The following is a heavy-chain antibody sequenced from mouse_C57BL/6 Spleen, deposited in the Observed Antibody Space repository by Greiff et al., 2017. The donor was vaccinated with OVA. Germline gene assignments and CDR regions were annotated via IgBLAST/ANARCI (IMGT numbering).Heavy chain of an antibody. CDR3: ARDNYGSSEYFDV. D-gene: IGHD1-1*01. J-gene: IGHJ1*03. CDR2: ISDGGSYT. V-gene: IGHV5-4*01. Sequence: EVMLVESGGGLVKPGGSLKLSCAASGFTFSSYAMSWVRQTPEKRLEWVATISDGGSYTYYPDNVKGRFTISRDNAKNNLYLQMSHLKSEDTAMYYCARDNYGSSEYFDVWGTGTTVTVSS. CDR1: GFTFSSYA.